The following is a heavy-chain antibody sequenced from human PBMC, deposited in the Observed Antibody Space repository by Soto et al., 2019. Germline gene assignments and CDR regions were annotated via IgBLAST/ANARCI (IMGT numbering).Heavy chain of an antibody. CDR2: IDSDGSRI. V-gene: IGHV3-74*01. CDR3: VRTSLVVAVAPREEF. D-gene: IGHD2-15*01. Sequence: EVQLVESGGGLVQPGESLRLSCAASGFTFSNYWMHWVRQAPGKGLVWVSRIDSDGSRISYADFVNGRFTISRDNAKNTVYLYMNSLTAEDTAVYYCVRTSLVVAVAPREEFWGQGTLVTVSS. CDR1: GFTFSNYW. J-gene: IGHJ4*02.